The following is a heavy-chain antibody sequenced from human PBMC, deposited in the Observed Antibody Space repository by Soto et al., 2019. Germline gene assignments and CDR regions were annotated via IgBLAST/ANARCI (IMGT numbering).Heavy chain of an antibody. Sequence: TSVKVSCKASGGTFSSYAISWVRQAPGQGLEWMGGIIPIFGTANYAQKFQGRVTITADESTSTAYMELSSLRSEDTAVYYCARPYNWNYGRYYYYYGMDVWGQGTTVTVS. D-gene: IGHD1-7*01. J-gene: IGHJ6*02. CDR2: IIPIFGTA. CDR3: ARPYNWNYGRYYYYYGMDV. CDR1: GGTFSSYA. V-gene: IGHV1-69*13.